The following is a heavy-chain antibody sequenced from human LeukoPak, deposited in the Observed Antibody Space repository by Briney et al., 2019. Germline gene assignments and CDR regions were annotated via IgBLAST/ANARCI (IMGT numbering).Heavy chain of an antibody. CDR2: ISSSGSTI. CDR3: ARDQDYYDSSASY. Sequence: GGSLRLSCAASGFTFSDYYMSWIRQAPGKGLEWVSYISSSGSTIYYADSVKGRFTISRDNAKNSLYLQMNSLRAEDTAVYYCARDQDYYDSSASYWGQGTLVTVSS. V-gene: IGHV3-11*04. CDR1: GFTFSDYY. D-gene: IGHD3-22*01. J-gene: IGHJ4*02.